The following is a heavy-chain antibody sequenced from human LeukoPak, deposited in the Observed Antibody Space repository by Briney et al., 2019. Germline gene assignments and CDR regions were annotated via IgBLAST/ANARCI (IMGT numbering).Heavy chain of an antibody. D-gene: IGHD6-13*01. J-gene: IGHJ4*02. CDR2: ISSSSSYI. V-gene: IGHV3-21*01. CDR3: GRSRGDIAAAAYFGY. CDR1: GFTFSSYA. Sequence: GGSLRLSCAASGFTFSSYAMSWVRQAPGKGLEWVSSISSSSSYIYYADSVKGRFTISRDNAKNSLYLQMNSLRAEDMAVYYCGRSRGDIAAAAYFGYWGQGTLVTVSS.